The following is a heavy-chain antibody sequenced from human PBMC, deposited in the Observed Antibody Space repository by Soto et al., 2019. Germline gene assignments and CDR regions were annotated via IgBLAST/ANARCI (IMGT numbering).Heavy chain of an antibody. CDR3: AKEPVGPDWYFEL. CDR2: ISGSGIST. V-gene: IGHV3-23*01. CDR1: GFTFRSYA. J-gene: IGHJ2*01. Sequence: DVQLLESGGGLVQPGGSLRLSCAASGFTFRSYAMSWVRQAPGKGLEWVSGISGSGISTHYADSVKGRFTVSRDNSTNTLYLQMNSRRAEDTAVYNCAKEPVGPDWYFELWGRGTLVTVSS.